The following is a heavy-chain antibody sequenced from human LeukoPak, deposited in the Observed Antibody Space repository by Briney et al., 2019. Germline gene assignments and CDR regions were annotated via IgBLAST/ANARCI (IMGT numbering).Heavy chain of an antibody. D-gene: IGHD1-26*01. V-gene: IGHV4-34*01. CDR1: GGSFTDFY. CDR2: IDQSGTS. Sequence: SETLSLTCAVYGGSFTDFYWTWIRQSPGKGLEWIGEIDQSGTSRYNPSLKGRVTISRDTSKKQFSPKMRAVTAADTAIYYCARDEDGIIVAWGQGARVTVS. J-gene: IGHJ5*02. CDR3: ARDEDGIIVA.